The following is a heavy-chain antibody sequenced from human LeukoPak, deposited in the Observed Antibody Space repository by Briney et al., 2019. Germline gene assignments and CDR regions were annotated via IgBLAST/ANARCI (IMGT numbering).Heavy chain of an antibody. CDR1: GFTFSSYG. D-gene: IGHD1-26*01. Sequence: GGSLRLSCAASGFTFSSYGMHWVRQAPGKGLEWVAFIRYDGSNKYYADSVKGRFTISRDNSKNTLYLQMNSLRAEDTAVYYCAKDGWELPPRLYYYYMDVWGKGTTVTISS. CDR2: IRYDGSNK. CDR3: AKDGWELPPRLYYYYMDV. J-gene: IGHJ6*03. V-gene: IGHV3-30*02.